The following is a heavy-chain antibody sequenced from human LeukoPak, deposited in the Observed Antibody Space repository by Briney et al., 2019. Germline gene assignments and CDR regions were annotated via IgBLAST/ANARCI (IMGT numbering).Heavy chain of an antibody. Sequence: GGSLRLSCAASGFTFSSYWMSWVRQAPGKGLEWVANIKQDGSEKYYVDSVKGRFTISRDNAKNSVYLQMNRLRAEDTAVYYCARAPALLGMGYCTGAVCYSEGLGHFDYWGQGTLVTVSS. V-gene: IGHV3-7*01. J-gene: IGHJ4*02. D-gene: IGHD2-8*02. CDR2: IKQDGSEK. CDR3: ARAPALLGMGYCTGAVCYSEGLGHFDY. CDR1: GFTFSSYW.